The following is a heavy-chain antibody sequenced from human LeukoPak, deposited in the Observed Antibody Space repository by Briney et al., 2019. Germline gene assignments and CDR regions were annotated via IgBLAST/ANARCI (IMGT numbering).Heavy chain of an antibody. D-gene: IGHD6-19*01. V-gene: IGHV3-21*01. Sequence: GSLRLSCAASGFTFSTYNMNWVRQAPGKGLEWVSSISSSSSYIYYADSVKGRFTISRDNAKNSLYLQMNSLRAEDTAVYYCARGAYSSGWAYFDHWGQGTLVTVSS. CDR3: ARGAYSSGWAYFDH. CDR1: GFTFSTYN. CDR2: ISSSSSYI. J-gene: IGHJ4*02.